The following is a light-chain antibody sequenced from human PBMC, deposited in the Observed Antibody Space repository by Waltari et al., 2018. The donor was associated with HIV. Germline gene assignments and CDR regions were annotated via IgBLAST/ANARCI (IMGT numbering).Light chain of an antibody. CDR3: ASFTDDNTVI. V-gene: IGLV2-14*03. Sequence: AVTQPASVSGLPGQSTTISCPRADSDFGVYHSVSWYQQHSGKPPRLILYDVDSRASGVSDRFSGSMSGNTASLTISGLRAEDEGHYYCASFTDDNTVIFGGGTEVTVL. CDR1: DSDFGVYHS. J-gene: IGLJ2*01. CDR2: DVD.